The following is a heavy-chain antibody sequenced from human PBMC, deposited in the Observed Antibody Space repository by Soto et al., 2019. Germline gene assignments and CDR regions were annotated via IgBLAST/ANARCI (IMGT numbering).Heavy chain of an antibody. V-gene: IGHV1-8*01. D-gene: IGHD3-22*01. Sequence: ASVKGSCKASAYTFTSYDINWVRQATGQGLEWMGWMNPNSGNTGYAQKFQGRVTMTRNTSISTAYMELSSLRSEDTAVYYCARGLVITNWFDPWGQGTLVTVSS. CDR2: MNPNSGNT. CDR1: AYTFTSYD. J-gene: IGHJ5*02. CDR3: ARGLVITNWFDP.